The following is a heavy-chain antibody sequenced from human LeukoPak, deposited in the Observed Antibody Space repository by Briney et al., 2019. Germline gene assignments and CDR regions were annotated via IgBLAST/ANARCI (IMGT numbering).Heavy chain of an antibody. CDR3: ARVFTQLLWFGETMGGYFDY. CDR2: IKQDGGEK. D-gene: IGHD3-10*01. CDR1: GFTFSSYW. Sequence: PGGSLRLSCAASGFTFSSYWMSWVRQAPGKGLEWVANIKQDGGEKYYVDSVKGRFTISRDNAKNSLYLQMNSLRAEDTAVYYCARVFTQLLWFGETMGGYFDYWGQGTLVTVSS. J-gene: IGHJ4*02. V-gene: IGHV3-7*01.